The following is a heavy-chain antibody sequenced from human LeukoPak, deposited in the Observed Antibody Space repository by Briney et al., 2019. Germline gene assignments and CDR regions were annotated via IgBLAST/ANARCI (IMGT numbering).Heavy chain of an antibody. V-gene: IGHV4-34*01. J-gene: IGHJ5*02. CDR3: ARVPRSSSRWFDP. Sequence: SETLSLTCAVYGGSFSGYYWSWTRQPPGKGLEWIGEINHSGSTNYNPSLKSRVTISVDTSKNQFSLKLSSVAAADTAVYYCARVPRSSSRWFDPWGQGTLVTVSS. D-gene: IGHD6-6*01. CDR2: INHSGST. CDR1: GGSFSGYY.